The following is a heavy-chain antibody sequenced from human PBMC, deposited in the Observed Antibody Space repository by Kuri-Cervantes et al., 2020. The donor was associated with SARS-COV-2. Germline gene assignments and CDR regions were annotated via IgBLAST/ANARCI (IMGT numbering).Heavy chain of an antibody. V-gene: IGHV4-34*01. CDR3: ASVYSSSSPDFDY. Sequence: SQTLSLTCAVYGGSFSGYYWSWIRQSPGKGLVWIGEINHTGSTSYNPSLKSRVTISVDTSKNQFSLKLSSVTAADTAVYYCASVYSSSSPDFDYWGQGTLVTVSS. CDR2: INHTGST. J-gene: IGHJ4*02. CDR1: GGSFSGYY. D-gene: IGHD6-6*01.